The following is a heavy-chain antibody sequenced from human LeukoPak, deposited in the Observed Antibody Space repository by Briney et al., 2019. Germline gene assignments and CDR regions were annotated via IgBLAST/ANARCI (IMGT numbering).Heavy chain of an antibody. CDR2: INPISGGT. Sequence: ASVKVSFKASGYTFTGYYMHWVRQAPGQGLEYKGRINPISGGTVYAQKFQGRVTMTRDTSITTAYMELTRLTSDDTAVYYCARYCSSTSCYSDYWGQGTLVTVSS. CDR1: GYTFTGYY. V-gene: IGHV1-2*06. J-gene: IGHJ4*02. CDR3: ARYCSSTSCYSDY. D-gene: IGHD2-2*01.